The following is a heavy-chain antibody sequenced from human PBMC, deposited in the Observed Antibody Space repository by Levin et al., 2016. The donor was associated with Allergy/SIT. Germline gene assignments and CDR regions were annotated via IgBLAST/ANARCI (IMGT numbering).Heavy chain of an antibody. CDR2: INPSGDKA. V-gene: IGHV1-46*03. J-gene: IGHJ5*02. D-gene: IGHD2-8*02. CDR1: GYSFSSHW. Sequence: ASVKVSCKTSGYSFSSHWMHWVRQAPGQGLVWMGVINPSGDKAVYAQNFQGRVTMTMDASTSTAHMELSSLRSDDTAVYYCARDLSEDDKTWWLDPWGQGTLVTVSS. CDR3: ARDLSEDDKTWWLDP.